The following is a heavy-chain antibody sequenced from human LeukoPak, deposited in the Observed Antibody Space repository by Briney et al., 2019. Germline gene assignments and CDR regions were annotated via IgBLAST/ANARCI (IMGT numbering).Heavy chain of an antibody. CDR3: VQQGSDYLIDQYGMGV. CDR1: GFTFNLLG. V-gene: IGHV3-33*08. Sequence: QPGGSLRLSCAASGFTFNLLGMHCLPQAPGKGLEWVADILHDGDKIECAASVTARFTVSRDNSKNTLFLQMNRLSAGETAVYYCVQQGSDYLIDQYGMGVWGQGATVTVS. CDR2: ILHDGDKI. J-gene: IGHJ6*02. D-gene: IGHD4-17*01.